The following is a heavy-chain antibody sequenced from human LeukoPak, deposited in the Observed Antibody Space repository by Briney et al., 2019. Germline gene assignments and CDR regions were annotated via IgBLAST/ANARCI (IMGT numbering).Heavy chain of an antibody. CDR2: ISSSGSTI. Sequence: GGSLRLSCAASGFTFSDYYMSWIRQAPGKGLEWVSYISSSGSTIYYADSVKGRFTISRDNSKNTLYLQMNSLRAEDTAVYYCAKDRLVGATGYFDYWGQGTLVTVSS. V-gene: IGHV3-11*04. CDR1: GFTFSDYY. CDR3: AKDRLVGATGYFDY. J-gene: IGHJ4*02. D-gene: IGHD1-26*01.